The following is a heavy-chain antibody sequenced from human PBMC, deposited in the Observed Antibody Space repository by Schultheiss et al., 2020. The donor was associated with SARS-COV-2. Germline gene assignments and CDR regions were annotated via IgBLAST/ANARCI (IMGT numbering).Heavy chain of an antibody. Sequence: SQTLSLTCTVSGGSISSGGYYWSWIRQHPGKGLEWIGYIYHSGSTYYNPSLKSRVNISVDRSKNQFSLKLTSVTAADTAVYYCARPGIGWETYYFDLWGQGALVTVSS. CDR2: IYHSGST. CDR3: ARPGIGWETYYFDL. CDR1: GGSISSGGYY. J-gene: IGHJ4*01. D-gene: IGHD6-19*01. V-gene: IGHV4-31*03.